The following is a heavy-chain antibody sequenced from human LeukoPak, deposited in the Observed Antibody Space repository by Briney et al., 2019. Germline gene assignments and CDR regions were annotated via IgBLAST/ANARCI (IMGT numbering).Heavy chain of an antibody. D-gene: IGHD4-11*01. J-gene: IGHJ3*02. CDR1: GGSVSNYY. Sequence: SETLSLTCTASGGSVSNYYWSWIRQSPGKGLEWIGYIYYTETSYNPSLKSRVTISADTSKNQFSLKLYSVTAADTAVYYCARPYSNYDDAFDIWGQGTMVTVSS. CDR3: ARPYSNYDDAFDI. CDR2: IYYTET. V-gene: IGHV4-59*02.